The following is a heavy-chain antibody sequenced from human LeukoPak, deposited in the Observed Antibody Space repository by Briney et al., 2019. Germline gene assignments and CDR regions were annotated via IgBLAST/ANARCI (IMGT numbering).Heavy chain of an antibody. J-gene: IGHJ4*02. D-gene: IGHD2-8*01. V-gene: IGHV3-30-3*01. Sequence: GGSLRLSCAASGFTFSSYAMHWVRQAPGKGLEWVAVISYDGSNKYYADSVKGRFTISRDNSKNTLYLQMNSLRAEDTAVYYCARPSIVLMVYAVDLDYWGQGTLVTVSS. CDR2: ISYDGSNK. CDR1: GFTFSSYA. CDR3: ARPSIVLMVYAVDLDY.